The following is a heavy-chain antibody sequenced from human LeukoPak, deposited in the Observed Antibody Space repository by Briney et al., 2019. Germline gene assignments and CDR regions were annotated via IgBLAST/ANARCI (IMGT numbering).Heavy chain of an antibody. CDR3: AKSPAHVLLWFGEFDY. Sequence: PGGSLRLSCAASGFTFSSYAMSWVRQAPGKGLEWVSAISGSGGSTCYADSVKGRFTISRDNSKNTLYLQMNSLRAKDTAAYYCAKSPAHVLLWFGEFDYWGQGTLVTVSS. CDR2: ISGSGGST. D-gene: IGHD3-10*01. J-gene: IGHJ4*02. CDR1: GFTFSSYA. V-gene: IGHV3-23*01.